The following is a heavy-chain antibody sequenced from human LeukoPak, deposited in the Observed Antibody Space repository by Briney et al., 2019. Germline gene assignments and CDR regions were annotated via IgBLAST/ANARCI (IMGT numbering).Heavy chain of an antibody. J-gene: IGHJ4*02. D-gene: IGHD2/OR15-2a*01. CDR3: ARLIETYFDY. CDR2: IYYSGST. Sequence: SETLSLTCVVSGYSISSGYHWGWIRQPPGKGLEWIGSIYYSGSTYYNPSLKSRVTISVDTSKNQFSLKLSSVTAADTAVYYCARLIETYFDYWGQGTLVTVSS. V-gene: IGHV4-38-2*01. CDR1: GYSISSGYH.